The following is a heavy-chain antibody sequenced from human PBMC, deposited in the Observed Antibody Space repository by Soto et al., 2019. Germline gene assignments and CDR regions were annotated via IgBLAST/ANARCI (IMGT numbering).Heavy chain of an antibody. D-gene: IGHD1-20*01. J-gene: IGHJ4*02. CDR2: IYYSGST. V-gene: IGHV4-30-4*08. CDR1: GGSISSYY. Sequence: SETLSLTCTVSGGSISSYYWSWIRQPPGKGLEWIGYIYYSGSTYYNPSLKSRVTISVDTSKNQFSLKLSSVTAADTAVYYCARAPITGTTGFDYWGQGTLVTVSS. CDR3: ARAPITGTTGFDY.